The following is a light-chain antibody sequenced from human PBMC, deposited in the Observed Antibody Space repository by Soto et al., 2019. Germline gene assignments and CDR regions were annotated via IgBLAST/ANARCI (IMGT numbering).Light chain of an antibody. CDR3: QQYNNWPLT. V-gene: IGKV3-15*01. CDR2: GTS. CDR1: QSISSN. J-gene: IGKJ5*01. Sequence: EILMTQSPASLSVSPGERVILSCRATQSISSNLAWYQRKPGQAPRLLIYGTSTRATGIPARFSGSGSGTEFTLTITSLQSEDFALYFCQQYNNWPLTFGQGTRLEIK.